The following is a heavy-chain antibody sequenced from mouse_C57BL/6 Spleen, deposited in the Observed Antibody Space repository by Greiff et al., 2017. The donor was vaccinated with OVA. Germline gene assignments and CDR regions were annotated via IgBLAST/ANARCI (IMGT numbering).Heavy chain of an antibody. CDR3: ARDGDGPFDY. CDR1: GYSITSGYY. CDR2: ISYDGSN. Sequence: DVKLQESGPGLVKPSQSLSLTCSVTGYSITSGYYWNWIRQFPGNKLEWMGYISYDGSNNYNPSLKNRISITRDTSKNQFFLKLNSVTTEDTATYYCARDGDGPFDYWGQGTTLTVSS. V-gene: IGHV3-6*01. D-gene: IGHD2-3*01. J-gene: IGHJ2*01.